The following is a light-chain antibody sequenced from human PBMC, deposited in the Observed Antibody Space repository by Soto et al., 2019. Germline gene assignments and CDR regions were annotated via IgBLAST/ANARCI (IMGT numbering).Light chain of an antibody. CDR2: DAS. CDR3: QEYNSYTGT. CDR1: QSISSW. J-gene: IGKJ5*01. V-gene: IGKV1-5*01. Sequence: DIQMTQSPSTLSASVGDRVTITCRGIQSISSWLSWYQQKPGKAPKLLIYDASSLQSGVPSRFSGSGSGTEFTLTISSLQPDDFGTYYCQEYNSYTGTFGPGTRLEIK.